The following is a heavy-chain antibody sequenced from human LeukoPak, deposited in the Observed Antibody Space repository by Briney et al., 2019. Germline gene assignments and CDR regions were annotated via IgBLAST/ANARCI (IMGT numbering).Heavy chain of an antibody. Sequence: PSETLSLTCTVFGGSMTNYYWNWIRQPPGKGLEWIGYISASGTTNYNPSLMSRVTISVDTSKNQFSLKLSSVTAADTAVYYCARGLRYYYYYMDVWGKGTTVTVSS. CDR3: ARGLRYYYYYMDV. CDR2: ISASGTT. J-gene: IGHJ6*03. V-gene: IGHV4-4*09. CDR1: GGSMTNYY.